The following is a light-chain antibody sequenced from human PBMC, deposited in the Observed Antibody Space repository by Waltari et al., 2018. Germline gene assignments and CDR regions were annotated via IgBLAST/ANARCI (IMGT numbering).Light chain of an antibody. J-gene: IGLJ3*02. CDR3: SSYTTSVTRV. CDR2: DVN. V-gene: IGLV2-14*01. CDR1: GSGVGRYDF. Sequence: QSALTQPASVSGSPGQSITISCTGTGSGVGRYDFVSWYQQYPGKAPKLMIYDVNKRPSEISTRFSGSKSGNTASLTISGLQAEDEADYYCSSYTTSVTRVFGGGTKLTVL.